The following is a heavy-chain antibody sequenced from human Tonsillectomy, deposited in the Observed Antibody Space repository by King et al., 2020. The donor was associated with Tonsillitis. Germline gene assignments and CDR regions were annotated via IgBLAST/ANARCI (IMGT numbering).Heavy chain of an antibody. Sequence: VQLVESGGGLVQPGGSLRLSCAASGFTFSSYSMNWVRQAPGKGLEWVSYISSSSSTIYYADSVKGRFTISRDNAKNSLYLQMNSLRDEDTAVYYCASVAPGVVVSPPADHWGQGTLVTVSS. J-gene: IGHJ4*02. V-gene: IGHV3-48*02. CDR3: ASVAPGVVVSPPADH. CDR1: GFTFSSYS. D-gene: IGHD2-15*01. CDR2: ISSSSSTI.